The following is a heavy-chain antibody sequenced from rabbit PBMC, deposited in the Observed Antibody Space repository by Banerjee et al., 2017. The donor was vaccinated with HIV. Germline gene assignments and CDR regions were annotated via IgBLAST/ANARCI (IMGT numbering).Heavy chain of an antibody. CDR3: ARDSANSSCYAFNL. CDR2: IVIGSGSA. D-gene: IGHD1-1*01. CDR1: GIDFSSYYY. V-gene: IGHV1S40*01. J-gene: IGHJ4*01. Sequence: QSLEESGGDLVKPGASLTLTCTASGIDFSSYYYMCWVRQAPGKGLEWIGCIVIGSGSAYYASWAKGRFTISKTSSTTVTLQMTSLTAADTATYFCARDSANSSCYAFNLWGPGTLVTVS.